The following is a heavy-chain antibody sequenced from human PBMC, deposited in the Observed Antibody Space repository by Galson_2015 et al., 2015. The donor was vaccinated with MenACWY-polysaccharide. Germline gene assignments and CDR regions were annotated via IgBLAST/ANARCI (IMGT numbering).Heavy chain of an antibody. CDR2: ISGSGDNT. Sequence: SLRLSCAASGFTFTTYGMSWVRQAPGKGLEWVSTISGSGDNTYKADSVKGQFTISRDNSKSTLFLHLNNLRAEDTAIYFCAKTSGAVAGRVLDYWGQGTLVTVSS. CDR1: GFTFTTYG. D-gene: IGHD6-19*01. CDR3: AKTSGAVAGRVLDY. J-gene: IGHJ4*02. V-gene: IGHV3-23*01.